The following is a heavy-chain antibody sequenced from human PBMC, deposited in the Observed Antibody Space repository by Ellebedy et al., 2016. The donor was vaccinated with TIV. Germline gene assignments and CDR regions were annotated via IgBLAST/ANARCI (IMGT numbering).Heavy chain of an antibody. CDR3: GKDINYGSGSYFSDY. D-gene: IGHD3-10*01. CDR2: ISASGATS. V-gene: IGHV3-23*01. Sequence: GESLKISCAASGFTFRNYAMTWVRQAPGKGLEWVSGISASGATSYYSDSVKGRFTISRDNSENTLSLQMNSLRAEDTAVYYCGKDINYGSGSYFSDYWGQGTLVTVSS. CDR1: GFTFRNYA. J-gene: IGHJ4*02.